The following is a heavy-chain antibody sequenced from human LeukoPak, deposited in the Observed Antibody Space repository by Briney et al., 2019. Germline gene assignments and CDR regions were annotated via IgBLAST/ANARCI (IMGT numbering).Heavy chain of an antibody. Sequence: GGPQPLPCGPSGYPLNFFPMIGAPESPGRGGEWGTDIDKEGRSAYYVDSVWGRFTISRDNSKNTLYLQMHSLRPEDTATYYCAKFAGALIEYWYFDVWGRGTLVTVSS. CDR1: GYPLNFFP. CDR3: AKFAGALIEYWYFDV. D-gene: IGHD4-17*01. CDR2: IDKEGRSA. V-gene: IGHV3-23*03. J-gene: IGHJ2*01.